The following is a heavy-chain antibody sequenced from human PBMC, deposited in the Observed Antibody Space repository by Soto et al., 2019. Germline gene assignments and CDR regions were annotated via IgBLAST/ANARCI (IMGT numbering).Heavy chain of an antibody. J-gene: IGHJ6*02. V-gene: IGHV3-30-3*01. CDR3: AREPYSPMSDGMDV. Sequence: QVQLVESGGCVVQPGRSLRLSCAASGFTFSSYAMHWVRQAPGKGLEWVAVISYEGSNKYYAESVKGRFTISRDNSKNPLYLQMNSLRAEDTAVYYCAREPYSPMSDGMDVWGQGTTVTVSS. D-gene: IGHD3-10*02. CDR1: GFTFSSYA. CDR2: ISYEGSNK.